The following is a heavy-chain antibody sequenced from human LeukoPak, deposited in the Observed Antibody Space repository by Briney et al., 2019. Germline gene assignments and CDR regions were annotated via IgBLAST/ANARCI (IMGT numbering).Heavy chain of an antibody. J-gene: IGHJ4*02. Sequence: QAGGSLRLSCAASGFTFNNYAMSWVRQAPGKGLEWVSTVTRSGSSTYYADSVKGRFTISRDNSKNTLYVQMNRLRAEDTAVYYCAKGDQVFDYWGQGTLVTVSS. CDR1: GFTFNNYA. V-gene: IGHV3-23*01. CDR3: AKGDQVFDY. D-gene: IGHD2-2*01. CDR2: VTRSGSST.